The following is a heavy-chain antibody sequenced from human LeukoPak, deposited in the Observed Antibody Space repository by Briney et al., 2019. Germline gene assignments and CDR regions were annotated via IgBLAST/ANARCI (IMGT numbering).Heavy chain of an antibody. CDR2: ISYGGSNR. D-gene: IGHD3-10*01. J-gene: IGHJ4*02. CDR3: AKDLQGYYALDY. Sequence: GGSLRLSCAASGFTFSSSDLHWVRQAPGKGLGWVAVISYGGSNRYYADSVKGRSTISRDNSKNTLYLQMNSLRTEDTAVYYCAKDLQGYYALDYWGQGTLVTVSS. V-gene: IGHV3-30*18. CDR1: GFTFSSSD.